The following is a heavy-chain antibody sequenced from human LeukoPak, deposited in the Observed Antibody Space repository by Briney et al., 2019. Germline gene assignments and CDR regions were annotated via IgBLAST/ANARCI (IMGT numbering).Heavy chain of an antibody. Sequence: GESLKISCKGSGYSFSSYWISWVRQMPGKGLEWMGRIGPSDSYTNYSPSFQGHVTISADKSISTAYLQWSSLKASDTAMYYCAVYGSGPMKDCWGQGTLVTVSS. CDR2: IGPSDSYT. D-gene: IGHD3-10*01. J-gene: IGHJ4*02. CDR1: GYSFSSYW. CDR3: AVYGSGPMKDC. V-gene: IGHV5-10-1*01.